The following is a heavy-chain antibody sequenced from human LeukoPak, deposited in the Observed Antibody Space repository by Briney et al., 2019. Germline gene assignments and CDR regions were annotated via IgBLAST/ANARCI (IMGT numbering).Heavy chain of an antibody. D-gene: IGHD5-18*01. Sequence: PSESLSLTCTVSGGSISSHYWSWISQPPGKGLEWSAYLFLSVNTKDNTSLHSRLSPSADTSKNQFSLKLSSLSAPGTAAYYCATIQRGSTFGYFDFWGQGIRVTVCS. J-gene: IGHJ4*02. CDR3: ATIQRGSTFGYFDF. CDR1: GGSISSHY. CDR2: LFLSVNT. V-gene: IGHV4-59*11.